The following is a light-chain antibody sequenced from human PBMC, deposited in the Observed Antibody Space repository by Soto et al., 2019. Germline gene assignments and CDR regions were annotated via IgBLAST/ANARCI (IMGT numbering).Light chain of an antibody. CDR1: SSDVGGYSR. CDR3: NSYTSSNTRV. Sequence: SVLTQPASVSGSPGQSITISCTGTSSDVGGYSRVSWYQHHPGKAPKLIIYEVSDRPSGVSNRFSGSKSGNTASLTISGLQAEDEADYYCNSYTSSNTRVFGTGTKV. J-gene: IGLJ1*01. CDR2: EVS. V-gene: IGLV2-14*01.